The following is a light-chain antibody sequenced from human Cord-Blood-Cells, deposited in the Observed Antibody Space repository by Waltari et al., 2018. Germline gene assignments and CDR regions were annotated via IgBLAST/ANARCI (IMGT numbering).Light chain of an antibody. J-gene: IGKJ5*01. Sequence: EIVLTQSPATLSLSPGERATLSCRASQSVSSYLAWYQQKPGQAPRLLIYDASNRATGIPARFSGRWSGTDFTLTINSLEPEDFAVYYCQQRSNWPPITFGQGTRLEIK. CDR1: QSVSSY. V-gene: IGKV3-11*01. CDR3: QQRSNWPPIT. CDR2: DAS.